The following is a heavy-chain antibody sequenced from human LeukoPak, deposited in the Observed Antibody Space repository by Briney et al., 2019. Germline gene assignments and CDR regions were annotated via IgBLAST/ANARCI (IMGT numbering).Heavy chain of an antibody. V-gene: IGHV1-24*01. Sequence: ASVKVSSKVSGYTLTELSMHWVRQAPGKGLEWMGGFDPEDGETIYAQKFQGRVTMTEDTSTDTAYMELSSLRSEDTAVYYCATDLVRFGELFHNYWGQGTLVTVSS. J-gene: IGHJ4*02. CDR3: ATDLVRFGELFHNY. CDR1: GYTLTELS. D-gene: IGHD3-10*01. CDR2: FDPEDGET.